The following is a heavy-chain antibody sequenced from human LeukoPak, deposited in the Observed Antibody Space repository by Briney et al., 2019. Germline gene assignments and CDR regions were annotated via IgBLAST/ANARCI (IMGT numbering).Heavy chain of an antibody. D-gene: IGHD1-1*01. V-gene: IGHV3-15*01. CDR2: IKSKTDGGTT. CDR3: TTAIHTGTTDYYYYYYMDV. Sequence: PGGSLRLSCAASGFTFSNAWMSWVRQAPGKGLEWVGRIKSKTDGGTTDYAAPVKGRFTISRDDSKNTLYLQMNSLKTEDTAVYYCTTAIHTGTTDYYYYYYMDVWGKGTTVTVSS. CDR1: GFTFSNAW. J-gene: IGHJ6*03.